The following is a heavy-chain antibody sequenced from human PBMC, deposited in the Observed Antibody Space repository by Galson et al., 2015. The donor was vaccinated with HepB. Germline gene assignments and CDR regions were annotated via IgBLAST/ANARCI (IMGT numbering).Heavy chain of an antibody. CDR3: AKGYGLFDS. Sequence: SLRLSCAASGFTFSYYAMAWVRQAPGKGLEWISAITPSGDNTHSADSVKGRFTVSKDNSNNMLYLQMNSLRAEDAGLYFCAKGYGLFDSWGQGILVTVSS. V-gene: IGHV3-23*01. CDR1: GFTFSYYA. D-gene: IGHD5-18*01. CDR2: ITPSGDNT. J-gene: IGHJ5*01.